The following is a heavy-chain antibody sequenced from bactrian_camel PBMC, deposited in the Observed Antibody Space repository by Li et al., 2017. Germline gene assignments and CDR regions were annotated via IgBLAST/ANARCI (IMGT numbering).Heavy chain of an antibody. CDR3: ATEMIVRGVLMGVSDV. CDR1: GFTSSRHC. CDR2: IRRDGDE. J-gene: IGHJ4*01. D-gene: IGHD3*01. Sequence: VQLVESGGGLVQPGGSLRLSCAASGFTSSRHCMGWFRQAPGKAREGIAGIRRDGDEYYADSVKGRFTISQDNAKNIIYLQMNNLKIEDTAVYYCATEMIVRGVLMGVSDVWGQGTQVTVS. V-gene: IGHV3S31*01.